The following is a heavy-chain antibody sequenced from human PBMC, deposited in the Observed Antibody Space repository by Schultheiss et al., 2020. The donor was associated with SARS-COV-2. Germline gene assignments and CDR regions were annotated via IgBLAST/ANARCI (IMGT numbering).Heavy chain of an antibody. V-gene: IGHV3-66*01. Sequence: GGSLRLSCAASGFTVSSNYMSWVRQAPGKGLEWVSVIYSGGSTYYADSVHGRFTIFRDNSKNTLYLQMNSLRAEDTAVYYCARGGQWLVQQRHFDYWGQGTLVTVSS. CDR3: ARGGQWLVQQRHFDY. CDR2: IYSGGST. CDR1: GFTVSSNY. J-gene: IGHJ4*02. D-gene: IGHD6-19*01.